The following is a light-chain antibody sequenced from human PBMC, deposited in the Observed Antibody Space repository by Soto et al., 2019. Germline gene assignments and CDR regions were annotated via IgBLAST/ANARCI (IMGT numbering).Light chain of an antibody. Sequence: DIQMTQSPSTLSASVGDRVTITCRASESINYWLAWYQQKPGKAPNLLIYEVSNLQSGVPSRFSGSGSGTEFTLTISSLQPDDFATYYCQQYISHAPGTFGGGTTVEI. CDR2: EVS. CDR3: QQYISHAPGT. J-gene: IGKJ4*01. V-gene: IGKV1-5*03. CDR1: ESINYW.